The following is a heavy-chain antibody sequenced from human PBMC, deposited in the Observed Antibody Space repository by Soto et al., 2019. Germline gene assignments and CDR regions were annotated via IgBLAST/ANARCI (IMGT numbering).Heavy chain of an antibody. CDR2: IKQDGSEK. J-gene: IGHJ4*02. V-gene: IGHV3-7*01. CDR3: ASSSWYSSGWYYFDY. CDR1: GFTFSSYW. D-gene: IGHD6-19*01. Sequence: GGSLRLSCAASGFTFSSYWMSWVRQAPGKGLEWVANIKQDGSEKDYVDSVKGRFTISRDNAKNSLYLQMNSLRAEDTAVYYCASSSWYSSGWYYFDYWGQGTLVTVSS.